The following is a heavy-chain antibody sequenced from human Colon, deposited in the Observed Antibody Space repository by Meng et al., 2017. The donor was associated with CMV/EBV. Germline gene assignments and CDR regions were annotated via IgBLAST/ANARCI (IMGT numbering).Heavy chain of an antibody. CDR2: ISYSGTSS. CDR3: ARVGSATNILDSYGMGV. D-gene: IGHD3-10*01. J-gene: IGHJ6*02. V-gene: IGHV4-30-4*01. Sequence: SETLSLTCTVSGDSISTNVYYWSWVRQPPGKGLEWVGFISYSGTSSYYNPSLKSRITMSVDTSKNQFSLKLNSVTAADTAVYYCARVGSATNILDSYGMGVWGQGTTVTVSS. CDR1: GDSISTNVYY.